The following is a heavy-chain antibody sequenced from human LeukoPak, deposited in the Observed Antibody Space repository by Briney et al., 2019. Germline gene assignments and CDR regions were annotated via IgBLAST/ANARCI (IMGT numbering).Heavy chain of an antibody. CDR3: ARNAYYSADY. CDR2: IYYSGST. CDR1: GGSISSGGYY. D-gene: IGHD2/OR15-2a*01. V-gene: IGHV4-31*03. J-gene: IGHJ4*02. Sequence: SQTLSLTCTVSGGSISSGGYYWSWIRQHPGKGLEWIGYIYYSGSTYYNPSLKSRVTISVDKSKNQFSVMLTPLTAADTAVYYCARNAYYSADYWGQGTLVTVSS.